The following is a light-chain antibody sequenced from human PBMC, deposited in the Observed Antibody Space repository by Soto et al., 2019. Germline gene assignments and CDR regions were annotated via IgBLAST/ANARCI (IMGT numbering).Light chain of an antibody. J-gene: IGKJ5*01. CDR2: GAS. Sequence: EILFTQSPAPPSFSPGERATPSCRASQSVSSNLAWYQQKPGQAPRLLIYGASARATGIPARFTGSGSGTEFTLTISSLQSEDFAVYYCQQYNNWPPITFGQGTRLEIK. V-gene: IGKV3-15*01. CDR1: QSVSSN. CDR3: QQYNNWPPIT.